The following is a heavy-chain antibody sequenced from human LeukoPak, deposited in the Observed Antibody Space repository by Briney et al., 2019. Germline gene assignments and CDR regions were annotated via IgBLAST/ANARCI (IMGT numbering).Heavy chain of an antibody. J-gene: IGHJ4*02. Sequence: PSETLSLTCAVYGGSFSGYYWSWIRQPPGKGMEWIGEINHSGRTNYNPSLKSRVTISVDTSKNQFSLKLSSVTAADIFFFKQKAAYDILTGYTDYWGQGTLVTVSS. CDR2: INHSGRT. CDR3: KAAYDILTGYTDY. V-gene: IGHV4-34*01. CDR1: GGSFSGYY. D-gene: IGHD3-9*01.